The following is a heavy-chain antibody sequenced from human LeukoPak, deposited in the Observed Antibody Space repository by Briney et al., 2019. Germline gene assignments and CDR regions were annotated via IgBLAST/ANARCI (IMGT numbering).Heavy chain of an antibody. CDR1: GFTFSTHL. D-gene: IGHD5-24*01. CDR2: INPDGSQK. V-gene: IGHV3-7*01. Sequence: PGGSLRLSCEASGFTFSTHLMSWVRQAPGKGLEWVASINPDGSQKYYLDSVKGRFTISRDNTENSLYLQMYSLGAEDTAVYYCARLLGTATTYDYWGQGTLVTVSS. J-gene: IGHJ4*02. CDR3: ARLLGTATTYDY.